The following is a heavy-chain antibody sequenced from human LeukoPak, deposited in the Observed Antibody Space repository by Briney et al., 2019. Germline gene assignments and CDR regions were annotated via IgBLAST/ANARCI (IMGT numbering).Heavy chain of an antibody. CDR3: AKEVVDYGSGSPHYFDY. D-gene: IGHD3-10*01. CDR1: GFTFSSYA. J-gene: IGHJ4*02. Sequence: QPGGSLRLSCAASGFTFSSYAMSWVRQAPGKGLAWHSDISGSGGSTYYADSVKGRFTISRDNSKNTLYLQMNSLRAEDTAVYYCAKEVVDYGSGSPHYFDYWGQGTLVTVSS. CDR2: ISGSGGST. V-gene: IGHV3-23*01.